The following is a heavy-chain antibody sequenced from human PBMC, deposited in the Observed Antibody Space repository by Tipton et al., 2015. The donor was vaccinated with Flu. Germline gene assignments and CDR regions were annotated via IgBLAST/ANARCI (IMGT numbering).Heavy chain of an antibody. CDR3: ARDHPPSITVLGEITDYFGMDV. CDR1: GFTFSSYG. CDR2: IRYDGGNK. V-gene: IGHV3-30*02. D-gene: IGHD3-3*01. J-gene: IGHJ6*02. Sequence: SLRLSCAASGFTFSSYGMHWVRQAPGKGLEWVASIRYDGGNKYYADSVKGRFTISRDNAKNSLYLQMNSLRAEDTAVYYCARDHPPSITVLGEITDYFGMDVWGQGTTVTVSS.